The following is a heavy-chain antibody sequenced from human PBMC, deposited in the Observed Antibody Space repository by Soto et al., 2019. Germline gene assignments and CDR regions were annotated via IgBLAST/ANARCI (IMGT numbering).Heavy chain of an antibody. CDR2: IYHSGYT. Sequence: QLQLQESGSGLVKPSQTLSLTCAVSGGSISSGGYSWSWIRQPPGKGLEWIGYIYHSGYTYYNPSLKSRVTRSVDRSKNKFSLKLSSVTAADTAVYYCAGAHYGDYGYGMDVWGQGTTVTVSS. J-gene: IGHJ6*02. V-gene: IGHV4-30-2*01. CDR3: AGAHYGDYGYGMDV. D-gene: IGHD4-17*01. CDR1: GGSISSGGYS.